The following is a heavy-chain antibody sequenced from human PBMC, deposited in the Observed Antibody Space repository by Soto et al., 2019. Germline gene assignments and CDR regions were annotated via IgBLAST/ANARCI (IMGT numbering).Heavy chain of an antibody. CDR1: GFTFSSYG. J-gene: IGHJ4*02. D-gene: IGHD6-13*01. V-gene: IGHV3-33*01. CDR2: IWYDGSNK. CDR3: ASSTQQMGMYYFDY. Sequence: GESLKISCAASGFTFSSYGMHWVRQAPGKGLEWVAVIWYDGSNKYYADSVKGRFTISRDNSKNTLYLQMNSLRAEDTAVYYCASSTQQMGMYYFDYWGQGTLVTVSS.